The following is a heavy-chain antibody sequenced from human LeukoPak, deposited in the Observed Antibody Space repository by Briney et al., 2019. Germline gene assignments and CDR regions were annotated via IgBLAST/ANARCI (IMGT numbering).Heavy chain of an antibody. Sequence: GGSLRPSCVGSGFSLSDYWMHWVRQTPGKGLMWVSRITSDGSTTWYADSVKGRFTVSRDNAKNTLFLQMNSLRVEDTAVYYCARDNGWSADFWGQGTLVTVSS. CDR1: GFSLSDYW. CDR3: ARDNGWSADF. D-gene: IGHD2-15*01. J-gene: IGHJ4*02. V-gene: IGHV3-74*01. CDR2: ITSDGSTT.